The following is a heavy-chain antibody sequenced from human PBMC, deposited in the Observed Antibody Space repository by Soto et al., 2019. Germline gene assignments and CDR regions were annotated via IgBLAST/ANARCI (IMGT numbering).Heavy chain of an antibody. CDR2: INPSGGST. V-gene: IGHV1-46*01. J-gene: IGHJ5*02. Sequence: ASVKVSCKASGYTFTSYYMHWVRQAPGQGLEWMGIINPSGGSTSYAQKFQGRVTMTRDTSTSTVYMELSSLRSEDTAVYYCARETYYYDSSGSYSDPNRFDPWGQGTLVTVSS. CDR1: GYTFTSYY. CDR3: ARETYYYDSSGSYSDPNRFDP. D-gene: IGHD3-22*01.